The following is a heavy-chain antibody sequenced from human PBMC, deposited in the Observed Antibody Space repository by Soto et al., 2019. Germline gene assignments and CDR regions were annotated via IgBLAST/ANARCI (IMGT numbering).Heavy chain of an antibody. CDR3: ARDGVELGYYYYYMDV. J-gene: IGHJ6*03. CDR1: GFTFSSYW. V-gene: IGHV3-7*01. Sequence: GGSLRLSCAASGFTFSSYWMSWVRQAPGKGLEWVANIKQDGSEKYYVDSVKGRFTISRDNAKNSLYLQMNSLRAEDTAVYYCARDGVELGYYYYYMDVWGKGTTVTVSS. D-gene: IGHD1-7*01. CDR2: IKQDGSEK.